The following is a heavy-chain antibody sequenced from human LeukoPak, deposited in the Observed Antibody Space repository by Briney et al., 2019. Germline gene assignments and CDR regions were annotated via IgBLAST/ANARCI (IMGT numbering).Heavy chain of an antibody. Sequence: GASVKVSCKASGGTFSSYAISWVRQAPGQGLEWMGGIIPIFGTANYVQKFQGRVTITTDESTSTAYMELSSLRSEDTAVYYCARGSVVGAPDDAFDIWGQGTMVTVSS. CDR1: GGTFSSYA. CDR3: ARGSVVGAPDDAFDI. D-gene: IGHD1-26*01. J-gene: IGHJ3*02. CDR2: IIPIFGTA. V-gene: IGHV1-69*05.